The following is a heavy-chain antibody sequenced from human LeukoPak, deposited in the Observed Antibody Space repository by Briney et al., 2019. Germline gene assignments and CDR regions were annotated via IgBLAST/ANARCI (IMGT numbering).Heavy chain of an antibody. J-gene: IGHJ4*02. CDR2: ISGSSGNI. V-gene: IGHV3-48*04. Sequence: GGSLTLSCAASGFTFSSYGMTWVRQAPGKGLEWISYISGSSGNIYYADSVKGRFTISRDNAKNSLFLQMNSLRAYDTAVYYCERIFSHWWQYFDHWGQGTLVSVSS. CDR3: ERIFSHWWQYFDH. D-gene: IGHD2-8*02. CDR1: GFTFSSYG.